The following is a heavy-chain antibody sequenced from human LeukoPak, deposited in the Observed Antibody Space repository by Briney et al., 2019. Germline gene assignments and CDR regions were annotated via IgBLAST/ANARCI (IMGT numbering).Heavy chain of an antibody. J-gene: IGHJ4*02. CDR3: ARDLRGVIWYFDY. V-gene: IGHV1-2*02. Sequence: GASVKVSCKASGYTFTGYYMHWVRQAPGQGLEWMEWINPNSGGTNYAQKFQGRVTMTRDTSISTAYMELSRLRSDDTAVYYCARDLRGVIWYFDYWGQGTLVTVSS. CDR1: GYTFTGYY. CDR2: INPNSGGT. D-gene: IGHD3-10*01.